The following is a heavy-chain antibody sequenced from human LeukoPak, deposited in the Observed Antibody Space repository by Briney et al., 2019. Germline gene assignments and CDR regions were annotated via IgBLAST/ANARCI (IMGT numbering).Heavy chain of an antibody. V-gene: IGHV3-21*01. CDR2: ITSGGDYI. CDR3: ALGHYDVLAASYKWTPDY. Sequence: GGSLRLSCAAFGFTFNTFNMNWVRQAPGKGLEWVSSITSGGDYIYYADSVKGRFTTSRDNAKNSLSLQLNSLRVEDTAVYYCALGHYDVLAASYKWTPDYWGQGTLVTVSS. D-gene: IGHD3-9*01. J-gene: IGHJ4*02. CDR1: GFTFNTFN.